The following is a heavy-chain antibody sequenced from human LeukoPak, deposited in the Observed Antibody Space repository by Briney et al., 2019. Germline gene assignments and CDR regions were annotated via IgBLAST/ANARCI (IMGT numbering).Heavy chain of an antibody. CDR2: ISSSSSYI. J-gene: IGHJ4*02. CDR1: GFTFSSYS. V-gene: IGHV3-21*01. Sequence: GGSLRLSCAASGFTFSSYSMNWVRQAPGKGLEWVSSISSSSSYIYYADSVKGRFTISRDNAKNSLYLQMNILRAEDTAVYYCARDDRAYYFDYWGQGTLVTVSS. CDR3: ARDDRAYYFDY.